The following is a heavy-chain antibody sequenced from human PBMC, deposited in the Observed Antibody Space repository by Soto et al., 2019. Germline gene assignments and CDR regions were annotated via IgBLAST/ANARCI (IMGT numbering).Heavy chain of an antibody. CDR3: ARSDGRY. CDR1: GGSISSSY. Sequence: SETLSLTCTVSGGSISSSYWSWIRQPPGKGLEWIGYMYKTGSTNYNPSLKSRVTISVDTSKNQFSLKLSSVTAADTAVYYCARSDGRYWGQGTLVTVSS. CDR2: MYKTGST. V-gene: IGHV4-59*01. J-gene: IGHJ4*02.